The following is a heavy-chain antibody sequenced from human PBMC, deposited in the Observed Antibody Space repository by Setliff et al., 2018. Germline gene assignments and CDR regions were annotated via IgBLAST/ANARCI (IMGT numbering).Heavy chain of an antibody. Sequence: SETLSLTCTVSGGSISSSSYYWGWIRQPPGKGLEWIGSIYYSGSTYYNPSLKSRVTISVDTSKDQFSLKLSSVTAADTAVYYCARLHYDYVWGSYRTSDYYYYYYMDVWGKGTTVTVSS. D-gene: IGHD3-16*02. CDR1: GGSISSSSYY. V-gene: IGHV4-39*01. CDR3: ARLHYDYVWGSYRTSDYYYYYYMDV. J-gene: IGHJ6*03. CDR2: IYYSGST.